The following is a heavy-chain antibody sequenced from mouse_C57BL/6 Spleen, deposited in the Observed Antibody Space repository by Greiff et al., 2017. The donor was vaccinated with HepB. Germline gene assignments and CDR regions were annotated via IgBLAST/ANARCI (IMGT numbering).Heavy chain of an antibody. J-gene: IGHJ2*01. Sequence: EVQLQQSGAELVRPGASVKLSCTASGFNIKDYYMHWVKQRPEQGLEWIGRIDPEDGDTEYAPKFQGKANMTADTSSNTAYLQLSSLTSEDTAVYYCTTFYGNYSDYWGQGTTLTVSS. CDR2: IDPEDGDT. D-gene: IGHD2-1*01. CDR1: GFNIKDYY. CDR3: TTFYGNYSDY. V-gene: IGHV14-1*01.